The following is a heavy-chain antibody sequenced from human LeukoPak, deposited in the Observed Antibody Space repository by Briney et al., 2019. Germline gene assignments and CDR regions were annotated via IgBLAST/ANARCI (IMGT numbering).Heavy chain of an antibody. V-gene: IGHV3-11*01. CDR1: GFTFSDYY. J-gene: IGHJ4*02. CDR2: ISSSSSTI. D-gene: IGHD6-13*01. Sequence: GGALILSCLASGFTFSDYYMSWIRQAPGKGLEWVSYISSSSSTIYYAHSVNGRYTISRDNAKNPLSLQMNSRRAEDTAVYYCARIGASSWYEDNWGQGTLVTVSS. CDR3: ARIGASSWYEDN.